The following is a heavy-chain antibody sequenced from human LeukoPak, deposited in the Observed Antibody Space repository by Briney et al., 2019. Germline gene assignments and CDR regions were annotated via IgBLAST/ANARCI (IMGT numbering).Heavy chain of an antibody. V-gene: IGHV1-18*01. D-gene: IGHD6-19*01. CDR3: ASPSIAVAGTPAYYYYYGMDV. Sequence: ASVKVSCKASGYTFTSYGISWVRQAPGQGLEWMGWISVYNGNTNYVQKLQGRVTMTTDTSTSTAYMELRSLRSDDTAVYYCASPSIAVAGTPAYYYYYGMDVWGQGTTVTVSS. J-gene: IGHJ6*02. CDR1: GYTFTSYG. CDR2: ISVYNGNT.